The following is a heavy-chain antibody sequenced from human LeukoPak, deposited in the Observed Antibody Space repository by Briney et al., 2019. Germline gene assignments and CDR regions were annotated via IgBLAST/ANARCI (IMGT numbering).Heavy chain of an antibody. CDR1: GFTFSTSA. D-gene: IGHD6-13*01. CDR3: AKCPRDGSSWHSGSEDY. Sequence: PGGSLRLSCAASGFTFSTSAMSWVRQAPGKGLEWVSSISGSGGNTYYADSVKGRFTISRDNSKNTLYLQMNSLRAEDTAVYYCAKCPRDGSSWHSGSEDYWGQGTLVTVSS. J-gene: IGHJ4*02. CDR2: ISGSGGNT. V-gene: IGHV3-23*01.